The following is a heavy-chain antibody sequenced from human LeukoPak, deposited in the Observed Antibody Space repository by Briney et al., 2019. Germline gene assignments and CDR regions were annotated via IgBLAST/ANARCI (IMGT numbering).Heavy chain of an antibody. D-gene: IGHD6-13*01. Sequence: PGGSLRLSCAASGFTFSSYGMHWVRQAPGKGLEWVAVISYDGSNKYYADSVKGRFTISRDNSKNTLYLQMNSLRAEDTAVYYCARGYGSSWPFDYWGQGTLVTVSS. J-gene: IGHJ4*02. V-gene: IGHV3-30*03. CDR3: ARGYGSSWPFDY. CDR1: GFTFSSYG. CDR2: ISYDGSNK.